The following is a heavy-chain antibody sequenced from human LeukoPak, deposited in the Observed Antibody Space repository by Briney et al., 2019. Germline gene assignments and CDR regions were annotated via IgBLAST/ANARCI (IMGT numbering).Heavy chain of an antibody. CDR1: GGSISSYY. J-gene: IGHJ6*02. CDR3: ARFGWSGALPLDG. V-gene: IGHV4-59*08. CDR2: IYYSGST. D-gene: IGHD3-3*01. Sequence: SETLSLTCTVSGGSISSYYWSWIRQPPGKGLEWIGYIYYSGSTNYNPSLKSRVTISVDTSKNQFSPKLSSVTAADTAVYYCARFGWSGALPLDGWGQGTTVTVS.